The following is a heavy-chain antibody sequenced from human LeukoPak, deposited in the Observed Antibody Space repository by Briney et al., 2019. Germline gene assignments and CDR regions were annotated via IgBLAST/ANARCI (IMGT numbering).Heavy chain of an antibody. V-gene: IGHV3-23*01. CDR1: RFTFSSSA. CDR3: AKDPSSGWSYFDY. D-gene: IGHD6-19*01. Sequence: GGSLRLSCAASRFTFSSSAMSWVRQAPGKGLEWVSAISNNGGYTYYADSVKGRFTISRDNSKNTLYLQMNSLRAEDTAVYYCAKDPSSGWSYFDYWGQGTLVTVSS. CDR2: ISNNGGYT. J-gene: IGHJ4*02.